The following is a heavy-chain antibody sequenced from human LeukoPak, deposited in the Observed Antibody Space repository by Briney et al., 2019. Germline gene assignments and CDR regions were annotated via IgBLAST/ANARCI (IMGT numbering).Heavy chain of an antibody. CDR2: ISSSGSTI. CDR1: GFTFSDYY. V-gene: IGHV3-11*01. D-gene: IGHD6-6*01. CDR3: ARDPEYSSSSGWFDP. Sequence: GGSLRLSCAASGFTFSDYYMSWICQAPGKGLEWVSYISSSGSTIYYADSVKGRFTISRDNAKNSLYLQMNSLRAEDTAVYYCARDPEYSSSSGWFDPWGQGTLVTVSS. J-gene: IGHJ5*02.